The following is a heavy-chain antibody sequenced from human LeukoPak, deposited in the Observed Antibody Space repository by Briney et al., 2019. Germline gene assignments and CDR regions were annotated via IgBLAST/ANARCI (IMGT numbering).Heavy chain of an antibody. Sequence: GGSLRLSCAASGLSLSVDYMTWVRQSPGKGLEWLSNIYRDGNTYYADSVNGRFSISRDDYKNTLYLEMNSLRAEDTALYYCARYTFRAVDIWGQGSMVTVSS. CDR1: GLSLSVDY. CDR3: ARYTFRAVDI. J-gene: IGHJ3*02. CDR2: IYRDGNT. V-gene: IGHV3-53*01. D-gene: IGHD2-2*02.